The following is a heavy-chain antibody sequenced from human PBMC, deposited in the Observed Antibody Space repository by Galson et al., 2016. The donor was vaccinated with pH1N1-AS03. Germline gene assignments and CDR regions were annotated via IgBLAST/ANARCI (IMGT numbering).Heavy chain of an antibody. CDR2: ITRDGTGT. V-gene: IGHV3-64D*06. CDR1: GFTFSNYA. D-gene: IGHD5-18*01. Sequence: SLRLSCAASGFTFSNYAMHWVRQAPGRGLQYVSGITRDGTGTYYADSVKDRFTISRDNSKNTLYLQVSSLRPEDTAVYYCVKDRGEEWLLFSSCDYWGQGSLVTVSS. J-gene: IGHJ4*02. CDR3: VKDRGEEWLLFSSCDY.